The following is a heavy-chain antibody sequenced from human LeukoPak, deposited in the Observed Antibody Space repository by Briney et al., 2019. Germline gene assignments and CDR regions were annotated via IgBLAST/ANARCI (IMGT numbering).Heavy chain of an antibody. V-gene: IGHV1-46*01. J-gene: IGHJ3*02. CDR3: ARMRDGYNDAYDI. Sequence: ASVKVSCKASGYTFTSYYIHLVRQAPGHGFEWRAIINASDGSTTNPQKFQGRVTMTRDTSTSTVYMELSGLTSEDPALYYCARMRDGYNDAYDIWGQGTMVTVSS. CDR1: GYTFTSYY. D-gene: IGHD5-24*01. CDR2: INASDGST.